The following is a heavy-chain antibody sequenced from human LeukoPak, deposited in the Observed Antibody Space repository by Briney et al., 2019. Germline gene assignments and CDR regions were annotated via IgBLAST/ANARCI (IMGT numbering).Heavy chain of an antibody. J-gene: IGHJ3*02. D-gene: IGHD6-19*01. CDR1: GFTFSSYS. Sequence: GGSLRLSCAASGFTFSSYSMNWVRQAPGKGLEWVSSISNSGSSIYYADSVKGRFTISRDNAKNSLYLQMSSLRAEDTAVYYCARDLEGSGWTYAFDIWGQGTMVTVSS. CDR2: ISNSGSSI. V-gene: IGHV3-21*01. CDR3: ARDLEGSGWTYAFDI.